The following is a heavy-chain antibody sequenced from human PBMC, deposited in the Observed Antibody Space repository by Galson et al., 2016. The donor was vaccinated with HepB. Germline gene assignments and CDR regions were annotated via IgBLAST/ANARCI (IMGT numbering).Heavy chain of an antibody. CDR2: INQDGSDK. V-gene: IGHV3-7*03. CDR3: ASDRRYSSWSF. CDR1: GFTFSSFW. D-gene: IGHD6-13*01. Sequence: SLRLSCAASGFTFSSFWMSWVRQTPGKGLEWVATINQDGSDKYYVDSVKGRFTISRDNAKNSLYLQMNSLRAGATAVYYCASDRRYSSWSFWGQGTLVTVSS. J-gene: IGHJ4*02.